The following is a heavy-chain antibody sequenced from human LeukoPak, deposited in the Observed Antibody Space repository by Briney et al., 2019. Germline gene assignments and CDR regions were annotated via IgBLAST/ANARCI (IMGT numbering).Heavy chain of an antibody. CDR3: SRHLDYYGTGSYEY. CDR1: VGSISPYH. J-gene: IGHJ4*02. Sequence: ASETLSLTCAVSVGSISPYHWTGIRQPPGKGLEWIGYISYSGSTNYNPSLKSRVTISIDTSKSQFSLKLSSVTAADTAVYYCSRHLDYYGTGSYEYWGQGILVTVSS. CDR2: ISYSGST. V-gene: IGHV4-59*08. D-gene: IGHD3-10*01.